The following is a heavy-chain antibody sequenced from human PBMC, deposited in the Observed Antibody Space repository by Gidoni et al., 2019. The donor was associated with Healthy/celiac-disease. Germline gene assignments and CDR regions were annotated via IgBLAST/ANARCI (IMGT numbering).Heavy chain of an antibody. D-gene: IGHD3-22*01. V-gene: IGHV3-48*02. CDR2: ISSSSSTI. J-gene: IGHJ4*02. CDR1: GFTFSSYS. CDR3: ARSGYYYDSSGYYVAY. Sequence: EVQLVESGGGLVQPGGALRLSCAASGFTFSSYSMNWVRQAPGKGLEWVSYISSSSSTIYYADSVKGRFTISRDNAKNSLYLQMNSLRDEDTAVYYCARSGYYYDSSGYYVAYWGQGTLVTVSS.